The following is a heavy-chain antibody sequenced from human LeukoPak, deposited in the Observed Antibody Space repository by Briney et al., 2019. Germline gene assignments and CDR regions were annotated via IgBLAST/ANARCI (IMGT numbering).Heavy chain of an antibody. Sequence: SVTVSCKASGGTFSSYAISWVRQAPGQGLEWMGRIIPILGIANYAQKFQGRVTITADKSTSTAYMELSSLRSEDTAVYYCARASYYHDSSGYYPDDYWGQGTLVTVSS. V-gene: IGHV1-69*04. CDR1: GGTFSSYA. CDR3: ARASYYHDSSGYYPDDY. J-gene: IGHJ4*02. D-gene: IGHD3-22*01. CDR2: IIPILGIA.